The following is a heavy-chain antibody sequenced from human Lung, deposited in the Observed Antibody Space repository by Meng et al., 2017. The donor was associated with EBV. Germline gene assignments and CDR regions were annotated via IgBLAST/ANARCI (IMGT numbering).Heavy chain of an antibody. J-gene: IGHJ4*02. CDR3: ARSGGYFFDF. Sequence: QVQLQESGPGLAKLSQILSLTCAVSGGSISSGGFYWSWIRQPPGKGLEWIGYIYFSGITYYNPSLQSRLTISVDTSKNQFSLELASVTAADTAVYFCARSGGYFFDFWGQGTLVTVFS. D-gene: IGHD3-22*01. V-gene: IGHV4-30-4*01. CDR2: IYFSGIT. CDR1: GGSISSGGFY.